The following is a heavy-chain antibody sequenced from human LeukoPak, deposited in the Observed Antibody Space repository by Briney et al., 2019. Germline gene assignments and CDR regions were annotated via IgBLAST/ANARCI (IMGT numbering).Heavy chain of an antibody. V-gene: IGHV3-23*01. Sequence: PGGSLRLSCAASGFTLSSYAMTWVRQAPGKGLEWVSSISGTGGRTYSADSVKGRFTISRDNSKNTLYLQMKNLRVEHTAVYYCAKGLHGGVGYGVDVWGQGTTVSVSS. CDR3: AKGLHGGVGYGVDV. J-gene: IGHJ6*02. CDR1: GFTLSSYA. CDR2: ISGTGGRT. D-gene: IGHD3-16*01.